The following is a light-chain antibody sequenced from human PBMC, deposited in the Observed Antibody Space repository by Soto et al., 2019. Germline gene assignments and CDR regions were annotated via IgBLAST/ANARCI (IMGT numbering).Light chain of an antibody. J-gene: IGLJ2*01. Sequence: QLVLTQPPSVSGAPGQRVTISCTGSSSNIGAGYDVHWYQQLPVTAPQLLIYGNSKRPSGVPDRFSGSKSGTSASLAITGLQAEDEADYYCQSYDSSLSVVFGGGTKLTVL. V-gene: IGLV1-40*01. CDR2: GNS. CDR1: SSNIGAGYD. CDR3: QSYDSSLSVV.